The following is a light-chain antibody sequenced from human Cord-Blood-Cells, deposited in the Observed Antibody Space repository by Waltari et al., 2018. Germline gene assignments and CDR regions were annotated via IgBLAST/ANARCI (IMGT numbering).Light chain of an antibody. V-gene: IGLV2-14*01. Sequence: QSALTQPASVSGSPGQSITISCTGTSSDVGGYNYVSWYQKHPGKAPKLMIYDVSNRPSGVANRFSGSKSGNTASLTSSGLQAEDEADYYCSSYTSSSTPYVFGTGTKVTVL. CDR1: SSDVGGYNY. J-gene: IGLJ1*01. CDR3: SSYTSSSTPYV. CDR2: DVS.